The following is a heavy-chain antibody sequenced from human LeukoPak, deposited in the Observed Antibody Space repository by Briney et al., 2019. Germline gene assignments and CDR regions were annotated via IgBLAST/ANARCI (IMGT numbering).Heavy chain of an antibody. J-gene: IGHJ4*02. Sequence: GGSLRLSCAASGFTFSSYATHWVRQAPGKGLEWVAVISYDGSNKYYADSVKGRFTISRDNSKNTLYLQMNSLRAEDTAVYYCARDGYNYARLDYWGQGTLVTVSS. D-gene: IGHD5-24*01. V-gene: IGHV3-30-3*01. CDR2: ISYDGSNK. CDR1: GFTFSSYA. CDR3: ARDGYNYARLDY.